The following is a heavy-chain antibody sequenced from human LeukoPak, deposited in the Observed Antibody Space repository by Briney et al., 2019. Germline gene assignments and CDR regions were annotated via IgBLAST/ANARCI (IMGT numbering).Heavy chain of an antibody. CDR3: ARESIAAAGTGSSFYYYMDV. CDR2: ISISSTYI. D-gene: IGHD6-13*01. Sequence: GGSLRLSSAASGFTFSSYSMNWVRQAPGKGLEWVSSISISSTYIYYADSVKGRFIISRENAKNSLYLQMNSLRAEDTAVYYCARESIAAAGTGSSFYYYMDVWGKGTTVTVSS. CDR1: GFTFSSYS. J-gene: IGHJ6*03. V-gene: IGHV3-21*06.